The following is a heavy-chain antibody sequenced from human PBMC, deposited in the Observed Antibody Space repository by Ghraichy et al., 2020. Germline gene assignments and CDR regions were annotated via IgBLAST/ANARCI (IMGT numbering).Heavy chain of an antibody. CDR3: AREPLGVRFWGPEY. J-gene: IGHJ4*02. CDR1: GYTFTSYG. Sequence: GESLIISCKASGYTFTSYGFSWVRQAPGQGLEWMGWISADDGNTNYPQSFQGRITMTTDTSTNTAYMELRSLKSDDTAVYYCAREPLGVRFWGPEYWGQGTLVTVSS. D-gene: IGHD3-16*01. V-gene: IGHV1-18*01. CDR2: ISADDGNT.